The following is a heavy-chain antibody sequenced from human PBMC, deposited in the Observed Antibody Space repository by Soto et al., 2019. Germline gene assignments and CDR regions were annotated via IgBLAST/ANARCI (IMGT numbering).Heavy chain of an antibody. D-gene: IGHD6-19*01. V-gene: IGHV1-3*01. Sequence: ASVKVSCKASGYTFTSYAMHWVHQAPGQRLEWMGWINAGNGNTKYSQKFQGRVTITRDTSASTAYMELDSLRSEDTAVYYCARDLFTHSGWYPISTFDYWGQGTLVTVSS. CDR1: GYTFTSYA. J-gene: IGHJ4*02. CDR3: ARDLFTHSGWYPISTFDY. CDR2: INAGNGNT.